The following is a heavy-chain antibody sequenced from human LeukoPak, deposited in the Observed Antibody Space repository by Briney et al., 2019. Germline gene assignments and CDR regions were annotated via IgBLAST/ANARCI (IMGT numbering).Heavy chain of an antibody. Sequence: GGSLRLSCAASGFTFANYWMSWVRQAPGKGLEWVANIKQDGSEKKYVDYVKGRFTVSRENTKNSLSLEISSLRAEDTAVYYCARDGRDGQNDFWGQGTLVTASS. V-gene: IGHV3-7*01. D-gene: IGHD5-24*01. CDR2: IKQDGSEK. CDR3: ARDGRDGQNDF. J-gene: IGHJ4*02. CDR1: GFTFANYW.